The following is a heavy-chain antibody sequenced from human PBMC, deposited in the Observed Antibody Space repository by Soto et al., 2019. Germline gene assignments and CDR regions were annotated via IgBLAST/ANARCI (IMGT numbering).Heavy chain of an antibody. CDR1: GFTFPDYG. Sequence: EVQLVESGGGLIQPGRSLRLSCTRSGFTFPDYGVSWFRQAPGKGLEWLGFIRSRPYGGTTEYAASVEGRFTISRDNSEGIAYLQMNSLKTEDTAVYYCAKKFDYGDYPFYFDYWGQGTLVTVSS. CDR2: IRSRPYGGTT. D-gene: IGHD4-17*01. J-gene: IGHJ4*02. CDR3: AKKFDYGDYPFYFDY. V-gene: IGHV3-49*03.